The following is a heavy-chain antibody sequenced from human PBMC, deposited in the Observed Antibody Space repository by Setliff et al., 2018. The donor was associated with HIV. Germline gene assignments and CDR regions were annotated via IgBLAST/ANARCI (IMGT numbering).Heavy chain of an antibody. D-gene: IGHD2-2*01. CDR3: ARDYCSSTRCYDLHNWFDP. J-gene: IGHJ5*02. CDR1: GGTFSTYA. Sequence: ASVKVSCKASGGTFSTYAISWVRQAPGQGLEWMGWISTYNGNTRYAQKVQGRVTMTTDTSTSTAYMELRRLRSDDTAVYYCARDYCSSTRCYDLHNWFDPWGQGTLVTVSS. CDR2: ISTYNGNT. V-gene: IGHV1-18*01.